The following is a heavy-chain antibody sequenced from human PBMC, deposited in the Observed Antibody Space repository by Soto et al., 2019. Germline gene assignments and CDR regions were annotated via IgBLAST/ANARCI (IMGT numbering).Heavy chain of an antibody. D-gene: IGHD6-13*01. CDR1: GYSFTSYW. Sequence: GESLKISCKGSGYSFTSYWIGWVRQMPGKGLEWMGIIYPGDSDTRYSPSFQGQVTISADKSIGTAYLQWSSLKASDTAMYYCAREGKAAGRKDAFDIWGQGTMVTVSS. V-gene: IGHV5-51*01. CDR2: IYPGDSDT. J-gene: IGHJ3*02. CDR3: AREGKAAGRKDAFDI.